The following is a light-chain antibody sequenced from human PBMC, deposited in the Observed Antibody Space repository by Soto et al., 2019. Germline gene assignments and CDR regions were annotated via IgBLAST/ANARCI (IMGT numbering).Light chain of an antibody. CDR1: QSVNIY. CDR3: QQRSNWPSAT. J-gene: IGKJ4*01. Sequence: EIVLKQSPATLSLSPGERATLSCRASQSVNIYLGWYQQRPGQAPRLLIYDSSTRATGIPARFSGSGSETEFTLTISSLEPEDFGVYYCQQRSNWPSATFGGGTKVEIK. CDR2: DSS. V-gene: IGKV3-11*01.